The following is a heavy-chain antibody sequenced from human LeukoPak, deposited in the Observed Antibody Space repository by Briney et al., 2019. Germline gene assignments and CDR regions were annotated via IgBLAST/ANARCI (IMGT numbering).Heavy chain of an antibody. D-gene: IGHD1-26*01. J-gene: IGHJ4*02. Sequence: GASVKVSCKASGYTFTSYGISWVRQAPGXXXXXXGWISAYNGNTNYAQKLQGRVTMSTDTSTSTAYMELRSLRSDDTAVYYCARGYSGSLLPLDYWGQGTLVTVSS. CDR2: ISAYNGNT. CDR1: GYTFTSYG. CDR3: ARGYSGSLLPLDY. V-gene: IGHV1-18*01.